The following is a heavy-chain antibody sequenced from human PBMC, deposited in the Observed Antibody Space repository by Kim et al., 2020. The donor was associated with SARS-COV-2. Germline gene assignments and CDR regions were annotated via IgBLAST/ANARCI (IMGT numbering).Heavy chain of an antibody. D-gene: IGHD2-2*01. J-gene: IGHJ4*02. CDR2: IYYSGST. CDR1: GGSISSSSYY. Sequence: SETLSLTCTVSGGSISSSSYYWGWIRQPPGKGLEWIGSIYYSGSTYYNPSLKSRVTISVDTSKNQFSLKLSSVTAADTAVYYCARLFDAGTSHWGQGTLVTVSS. CDR3: ARLFDAGTSH. V-gene: IGHV4-39*01.